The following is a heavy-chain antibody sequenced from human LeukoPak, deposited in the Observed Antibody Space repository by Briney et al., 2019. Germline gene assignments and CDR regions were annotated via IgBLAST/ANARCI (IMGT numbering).Heavy chain of an antibody. Sequence: ASVKVSCKASEYTFTSHYIHWVRQAPGLGLEWMGIINPSGGSTTYAQKFQGRVTMTRDTSTSTVYMELSSLKSEDTAVYYCARVLNSSGYSDYWGQGSLVTVSS. CDR3: ARVLNSSGYSDY. CDR2: INPSGGST. V-gene: IGHV1-46*01. CDR1: EYTFTSHY. J-gene: IGHJ4*02. D-gene: IGHD3-22*01.